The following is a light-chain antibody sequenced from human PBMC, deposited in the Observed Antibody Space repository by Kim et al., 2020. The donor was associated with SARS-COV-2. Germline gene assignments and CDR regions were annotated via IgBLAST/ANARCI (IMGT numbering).Light chain of an antibody. Sequence: ALGQTVRITCQGDSLRSYYATWYQQKPGQAPILVIYGKNNRPSGIPDRFSGSSSGNTASLTITGTQAGDEADDYCNSRDSNDNVVFGGGTQLTVL. V-gene: IGLV3-19*01. J-gene: IGLJ2*01. CDR3: NSRDSNDNVV. CDR1: SLRSYY. CDR2: GKN.